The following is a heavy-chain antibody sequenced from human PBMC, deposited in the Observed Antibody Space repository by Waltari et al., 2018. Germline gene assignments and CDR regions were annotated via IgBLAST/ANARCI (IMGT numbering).Heavy chain of an antibody. CDR1: GASLWNYF. CDR3: ARGYSNGYGPGDS. Sequence: QVQLQQWGAGLVKPSETLSLTCAVYGASLWNYFWSWIRQAPGKGLEWIGEINHGGTTNYNPSLKSRVTISVDTSKSQFSLRLRSVTAADTAVYYCARGYSNGYGPGDSWGQGTLVTVSS. J-gene: IGHJ4*02. V-gene: IGHV4-34*01. CDR2: INHGGTT. D-gene: IGHD5-18*01.